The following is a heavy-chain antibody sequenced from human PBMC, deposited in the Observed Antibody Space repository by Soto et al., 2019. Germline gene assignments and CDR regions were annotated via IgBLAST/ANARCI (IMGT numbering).Heavy chain of an antibody. D-gene: IGHD3-10*01. CDR1: GFTFSSYA. Sequence: GGSLRLSCAASGFTFSSYAMSWVRQAPGKGLEWVGRIKSKTDGGTTDYAAPVKGRFTISRDDSKNTLYLQMNSLKTEDTAVYYCTTSAMVRGVNNFDPWGQGTLVTVSS. V-gene: IGHV3-15*01. J-gene: IGHJ5*02. CDR2: IKSKTDGGTT. CDR3: TTSAMVRGVNNFDP.